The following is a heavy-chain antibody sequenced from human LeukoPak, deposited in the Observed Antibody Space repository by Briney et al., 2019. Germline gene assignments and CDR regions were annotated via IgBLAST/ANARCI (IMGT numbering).Heavy chain of an antibody. CDR2: ISYDGSNK. CDR1: GFTFSSYA. J-gene: IGHJ4*02. Sequence: PGGSLRLSCAASGFTFSSYAMHWVRQAPGKGLEWVAVISYDGSNKYYADSVKGRFTISRDNSKNTLYLQMNSLRAEDTTVYYCARELELRSLDYWGQGTLVTVSS. V-gene: IGHV3-30*16. CDR3: ARELELRSLDY. D-gene: IGHD1-7*01.